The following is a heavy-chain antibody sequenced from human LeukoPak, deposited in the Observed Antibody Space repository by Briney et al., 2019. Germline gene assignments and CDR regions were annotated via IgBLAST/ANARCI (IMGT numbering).Heavy chain of an antibody. Sequence: PGGSLRLSCAASGFTFSTYAMTWVRQAPGKGLEWVALVTGTSGGSTIATYYADSVKGRFTISRDNSKNTLFLQMNSLRAEDTALYYCAKGYKGYVWGSSRYSGTYYYDYWGQGTLVTVSS. D-gene: IGHD3-16*02. J-gene: IGHJ4*02. CDR1: GFTFSTYA. CDR2: VTGTSGGSTIAT. CDR3: AKGYKGYVWGSSRYSGTYYYDY. V-gene: IGHV3-23*01.